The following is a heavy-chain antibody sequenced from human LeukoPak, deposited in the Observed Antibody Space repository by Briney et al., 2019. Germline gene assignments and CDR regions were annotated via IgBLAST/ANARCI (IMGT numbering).Heavy chain of an antibody. D-gene: IGHD6-13*01. CDR2: ISYDGNNK. CDR3: TGGVGRDSWYFDF. J-gene: IGHJ4*02. Sequence: PGGSLRLSCAASGFTFSTYPMHWVRQAPGKGLEWVTVISYDGNNKYYADSVQGRFTISRDNSKNTLYLQMLSLRTEDTAVYYCTGGVGRDSWYFDFWGQGTLVTVSS. V-gene: IGHV3-30-3*01. CDR1: GFTFSTYP.